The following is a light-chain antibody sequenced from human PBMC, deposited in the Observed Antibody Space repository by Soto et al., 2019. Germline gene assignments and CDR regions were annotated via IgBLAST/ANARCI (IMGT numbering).Light chain of an antibody. CDR1: SRDVGDYDY. Sequence: QSLLTPPASVSGTPGQSNTISCTGTSRDVGDYDYVSWYQKHPDRAPKLIIYEVTNRPSGVSSRFSGSKSGNTASLSISGLQAEDEADYYCSSYTWSNSVVFGGGTKVTVL. CDR2: EVT. V-gene: IGLV2-14*01. CDR3: SSYTWSNSVV. J-gene: IGLJ3*02.